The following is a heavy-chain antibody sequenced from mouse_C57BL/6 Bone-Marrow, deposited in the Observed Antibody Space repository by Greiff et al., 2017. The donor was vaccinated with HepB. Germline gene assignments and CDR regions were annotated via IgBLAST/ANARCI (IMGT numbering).Heavy chain of an antibody. CDR1: GYSFTGYY. V-gene: IGHV1-42*01. J-gene: IGHJ4*01. D-gene: IGHD2-5*01. CDR3: ARSAYYSNYYAMDY. CDR2: INPSTGGT. Sequence: EVQLQQSGPELVKPGASVKISCKASGYSFTGYYMNWVKQSPEKSLEWIGEINPSTGGTTYNQKFKAKATVTVDKSSSTAYMQLKSLTSEDSAVYYWARSAYYSNYYAMDYWGQGTSVTVSS.